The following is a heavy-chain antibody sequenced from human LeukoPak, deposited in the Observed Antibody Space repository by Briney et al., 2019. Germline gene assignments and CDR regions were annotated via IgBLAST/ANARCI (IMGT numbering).Heavy chain of an antibody. J-gene: IGHJ4*02. CDR3: ARSGVNQLLPNDY. CDR1: GGSISSSSYY. Sequence: SETLSLTCTVSGGSISSSSYYWGWIRQPPGKGLEWIGSIYYSGSTYYHPSLKSRVTISVDTSKTQFSLKLSSVTAADTAVYYCARSGVNQLLPNDYWGQGTLVTVSS. CDR2: IYYSGST. V-gene: IGHV4-39*01. D-gene: IGHD2-2*01.